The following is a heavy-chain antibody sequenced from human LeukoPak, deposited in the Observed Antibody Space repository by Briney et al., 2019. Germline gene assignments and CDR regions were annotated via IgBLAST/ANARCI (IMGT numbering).Heavy chain of an antibody. CDR1: GGSTSSGSYY. V-gene: IGHV4-61*02. CDR3: ARDSDGYNDY. D-gene: IGHD5-24*01. Sequence: PSETLSLTCTVSGGSTSSGSYYWSGIRQPAWKGLEWIGRIYTSGSTNYNPSLKSRVTISVDTSKNQFSLKLSSVTAADTAFYYCARDSDGYNDYWGQGTLVTVSS. J-gene: IGHJ4*02. CDR2: IYTSGST.